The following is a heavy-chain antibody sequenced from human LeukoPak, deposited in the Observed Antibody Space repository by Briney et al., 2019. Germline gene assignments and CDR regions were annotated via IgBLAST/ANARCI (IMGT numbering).Heavy chain of an antibody. D-gene: IGHD2-21*01. V-gene: IGHV1-18*01. Sequence: ASVKVSCKASGYTFTSYGISWVRQAPGQGLEWMGWISAYNGNTNYAQKFQGRVTMTTDTSTSTAYMELRSLRSDDTAVYYCARDDSTYYYYGMDVWGQGTTVTVSS. CDR1: GYTFTSYG. CDR3: ARDDSTYYYYGMDV. CDR2: ISAYNGNT. J-gene: IGHJ6*02.